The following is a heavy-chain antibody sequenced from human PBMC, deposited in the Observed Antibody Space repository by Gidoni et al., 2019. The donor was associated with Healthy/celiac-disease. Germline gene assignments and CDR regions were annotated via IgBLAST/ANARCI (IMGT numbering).Heavy chain of an antibody. CDR2: INPSGGST. V-gene: IGHV1-46*01. D-gene: IGHD3-10*01. CDR3: ARESGYYGSGRLGYYYYGMDV. CDR1: GYTFTSYY. J-gene: IGHJ6*02. Sequence: KPGASVKVSCKASGYTFTSYYIHWVRQAPGQGLEWMGIINPSGGSTSYAQKFQGRVTMTRDTSTSTVYMELSSLRSEDTAVYYCARESGYYGSGRLGYYYYGMDVWGQGTTVTVSS.